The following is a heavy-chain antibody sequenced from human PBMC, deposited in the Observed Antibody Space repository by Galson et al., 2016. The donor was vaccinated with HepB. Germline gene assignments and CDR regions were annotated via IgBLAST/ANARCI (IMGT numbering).Heavy chain of an antibody. Sequence: SLRLSCAASGFTFSSHYFHWVRQAPGKGLVWVSRINSDGNTPSYADFVKGRFTISRDNAKSTLYLQMNSLRVEDTAVYYCARAHYSSWLPRGGYGMDVWGQGTTVTVSS. V-gene: IGHV3-74*01. CDR3: ARAHYSSWLPRGGYGMDV. CDR1: GFTFSSHY. CDR2: INSDGNTP. J-gene: IGHJ6*02. D-gene: IGHD6-13*01.